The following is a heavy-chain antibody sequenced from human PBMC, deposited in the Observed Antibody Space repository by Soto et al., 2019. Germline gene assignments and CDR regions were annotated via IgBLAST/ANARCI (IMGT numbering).Heavy chain of an antibody. CDR1: GFPFSSYA. CDR2: ISGSGGST. D-gene: IGHD6-19*01. J-gene: IGHJ3*02. V-gene: IGHV3-23*01. Sequence: GGSLSLSCAASGFPFSSYAMSWVRQAPGKGLEWVSAISGSGGSTYYADSVKGRFTISRDNSKNTLYLQMNSLRAEDTAVYYCAKDRRQWLVRRGHDAFDIWGQGTMVTVSS. CDR3: AKDRRQWLVRRGHDAFDI.